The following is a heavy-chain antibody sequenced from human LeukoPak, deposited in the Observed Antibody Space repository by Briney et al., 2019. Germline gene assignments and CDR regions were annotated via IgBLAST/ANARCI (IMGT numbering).Heavy chain of an antibody. CDR1: GFTFTSYW. CDR3: ARDRYYGSGSSDY. CDR2: IKQDGSEK. V-gene: IGHV3-7*01. D-gene: IGHD3-10*01. J-gene: IGHJ4*02. Sequence: GGSLRLSCAASGFTFTSYWMSWVRQAPGKGLEWVANIKQDGSEKYYGDSVKGRFTISRDNAKNSLYLQMNSLRAEDAAVYYCARDRYYGSGSSDYWGQGTLVTVSS.